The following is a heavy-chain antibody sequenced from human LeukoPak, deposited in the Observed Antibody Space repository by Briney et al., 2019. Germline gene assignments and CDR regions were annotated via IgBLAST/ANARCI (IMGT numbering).Heavy chain of an antibody. J-gene: IGHJ5*02. CDR3: TRITYYYDSSGYYHPS. CDR2: INSDGSST. CDR1: GFTFSSYW. V-gene: IGHV3-74*01. D-gene: IGHD3-22*01. Sequence: PGGSLRLSCAASGFTFSSYWMHWVRQAPGKGLVWVSRINSDGSSTSYADSVKGRFTISRDNAKNTLYLQMNSLRAEDTAVHYCTRITYYYDSSGYYHPSWGQGTLVTVSS.